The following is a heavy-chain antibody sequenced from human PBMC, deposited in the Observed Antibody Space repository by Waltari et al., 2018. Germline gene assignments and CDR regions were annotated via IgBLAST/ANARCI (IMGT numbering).Heavy chain of an antibody. CDR3: ARFPQPTGYYFDY. CDR2: IYYSGST. CDR1: GGSISSHY. Sequence: QVQLQESGPGLVKPSETLSLTCTVSGGSISSHYWSWIRQPPGKGLEWIGYIYYSGSTNYNPSLKSRVTISVDTSKNQFSLKLSSVTAADTAVCYCARFPQPTGYYFDYWGQGTLVTVSS. D-gene: IGHD5-18*01. V-gene: IGHV4-59*11. J-gene: IGHJ4*02.